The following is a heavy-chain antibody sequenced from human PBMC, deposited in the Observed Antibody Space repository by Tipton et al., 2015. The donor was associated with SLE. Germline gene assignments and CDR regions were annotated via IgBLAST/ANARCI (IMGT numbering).Heavy chain of an antibody. CDR1: GGSISSYY. CDR2: IYTNENT. D-gene: IGHD1-14*01. J-gene: IGHJ4*02. V-gene: IGHV4-4*07. Sequence: TLSLTCTVSGGSISSYYWSWIRQPAGGGLEWIGRIYTNENTNYNPSLKSRVTMSVDTSKNQFSLRLNSVTAADTAVYYCARPGPYWGQGTLVTVSS. CDR3: ARPGPY.